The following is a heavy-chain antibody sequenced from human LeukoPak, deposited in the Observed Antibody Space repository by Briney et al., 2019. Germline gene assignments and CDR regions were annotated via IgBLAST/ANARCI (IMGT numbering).Heavy chain of an antibody. J-gene: IGHJ5*02. V-gene: IGHV1-46*01. Sequence: GASVKVSCKASGYTFTSYYMHWVRQAPGQGLEWMGTISPSGGSRSYAQKFQGRVTMTRDTSTSTVYMELSSLRSEDTAVYFCARDACSSTICQAGGNWFDPWGQGTLVIVS. CDR3: ARDACSSTICQAGGNWFDP. CDR1: GYTFTSYY. D-gene: IGHD2-2*01. CDR2: ISPSGGSR.